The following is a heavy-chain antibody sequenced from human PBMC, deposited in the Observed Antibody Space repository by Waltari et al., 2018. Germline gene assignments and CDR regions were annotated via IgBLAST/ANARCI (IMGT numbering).Heavy chain of an antibody. V-gene: IGHV4-4*07. CDR1: GGSISSYY. CDR2: IYTSGST. J-gene: IGHJ2*01. Sequence: QVQLQESGPGLVKPSETLSLTCTVSGGSISSYYWSWIRQPAGKGLEWIGRIYTSGSTNYNPSLKSRVTMSVDTSKNQFSLKLSSVTAADTAVYYCARDMRDFWSGYWYFDLWGRGTLVTVSS. CDR3: ARDMRDFWSGYWYFDL. D-gene: IGHD3-3*01.